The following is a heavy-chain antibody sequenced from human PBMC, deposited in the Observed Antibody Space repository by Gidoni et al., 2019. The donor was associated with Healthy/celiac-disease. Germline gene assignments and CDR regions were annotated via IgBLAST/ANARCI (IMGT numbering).Heavy chain of an antibody. J-gene: IGHJ6*02. CDR2: IIPIFGTA. V-gene: IGHV1-69*01. CDR3: ASSQNKYSSSWADLSSTKPYYYYYGMDV. D-gene: IGHD6-13*01. CDR1: GGTFSSYA. Sequence: QVQLVQSGAEVKKPGSSVKVSCKASGGTFSSYAISWVRQAPGQGLEWMGGIIPIFGTANYAQKFQGRVTITADESTSTAYMELSSLRSEDTAVYYCASSQNKYSSSWADLSSTKPYYYYYGMDVWGQGTTVTVSS.